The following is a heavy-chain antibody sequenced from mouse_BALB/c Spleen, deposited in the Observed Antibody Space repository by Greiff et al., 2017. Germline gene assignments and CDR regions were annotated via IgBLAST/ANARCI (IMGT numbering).Heavy chain of an antibody. CDR1: GYTFTSYV. D-gene: IGHD4-1*01. Sequence: VQLKESGPELVKPGASVKMSCKASGYTFTSYVMHWVKQKPGQGLEWIGYINPYNDGTKYNEKFKGKATLTSDKSSSTAYMELSSLTSEDSAVYYCARSELTGTGRPWFAYWGQGTLVTVSA. CDR2: INPYNDGT. CDR3: ARSELTGTGRPWFAY. V-gene: IGHV1-14*01. J-gene: IGHJ3*01.